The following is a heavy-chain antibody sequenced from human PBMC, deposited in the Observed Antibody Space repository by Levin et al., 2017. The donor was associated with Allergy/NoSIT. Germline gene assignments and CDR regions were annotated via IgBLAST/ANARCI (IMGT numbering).Heavy chain of an antibody. CDR1: GGSISSGDCY. Sequence: SETLSLTCTVSGGSISSGDCYWSWIRQPPGKGLEWIGYIYYSGSTYYNPSLKSRVTISVDTSKNQFSLKLSSVTAADTAVYYCARAPIAAGGTSWYFDLWGRGTLVTVSS. V-gene: IGHV4-30-4*01. CDR2: IYYSGST. J-gene: IGHJ2*01. CDR3: ARAPIAAGGTSWYFDL. D-gene: IGHD6-13*01.